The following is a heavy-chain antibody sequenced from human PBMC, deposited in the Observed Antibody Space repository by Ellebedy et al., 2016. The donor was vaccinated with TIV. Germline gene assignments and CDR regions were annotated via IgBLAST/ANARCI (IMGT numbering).Heavy chain of an antibody. CDR2: INQDGSEE. Sequence: GESLKISCAASGFSFRSYWMSWVRQTPGKGLEWVANINQDGSEEYYVDSVKGRFTISRDNAKNSLYLQMNSLRGEDTAVYYCATDGSYGDYRSPTHAFVMWGQGTLVTVSS. CDR3: ATDGSYGDYRSPTHAFVM. J-gene: IGHJ3*02. D-gene: IGHD3-16*01. CDR1: GFSFRSYW. V-gene: IGHV3-7*01.